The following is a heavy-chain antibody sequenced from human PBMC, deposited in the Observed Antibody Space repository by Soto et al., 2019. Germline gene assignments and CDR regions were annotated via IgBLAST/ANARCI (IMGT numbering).Heavy chain of an antibody. V-gene: IGHV3-30-3*01. J-gene: IGHJ6*02. CDR1: GFTFTAYG. CDR2: ISYDGSNK. D-gene: IGHD5-18*01. Sequence: GSLRLSCAASGFTFTAYGMDWVRQAPGKGLEWVAVISYDGSNKYYADSVKGRFTLSRDNSNYMLYLQMNSLRPDDTGVYYCARALGYNYGDRDHYYGMDVWGQGTTVTVSS. CDR3: ARALGYNYGDRDHYYGMDV.